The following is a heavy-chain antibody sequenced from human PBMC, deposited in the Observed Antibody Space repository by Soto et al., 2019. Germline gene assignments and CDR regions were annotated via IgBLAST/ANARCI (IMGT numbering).Heavy chain of an antibody. CDR2: IIPIFGTA. CDR1: GGTFSSYA. CDR3: AGVRGPYYDFWSGSRSYYYYYGMDV. D-gene: IGHD3-3*01. V-gene: IGHV1-69*01. Sequence: QVQLVQSGAEVKKPGSSVKVSCKASGGTFSSYAISWVRQAPGQGLEWMGGIIPIFGTANYAQKFQGRVTITADESTSTAYMELSSLRSEDTAVYYCAGVRGPYYDFWSGSRSYYYYYGMDVWGQGTTVTVAS. J-gene: IGHJ6*02.